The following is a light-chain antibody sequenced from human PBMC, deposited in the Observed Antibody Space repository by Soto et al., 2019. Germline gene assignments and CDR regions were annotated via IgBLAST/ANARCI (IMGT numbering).Light chain of an antibody. CDR3: QQYDRPPIT. J-gene: IGKJ5*01. CDR2: GAS. V-gene: IGKV3-20*01. CDR1: QTLSRSW. Sequence: EVVLTQSPGTLSLSPGERATLSCRATQTLSRSWLAWYQHKAGQAPRLLVSGASRRATGIPVRFSGGGAGTVFTLTSSRLESEDSALYYCQQYDRPPITFGQGTRLEIK.